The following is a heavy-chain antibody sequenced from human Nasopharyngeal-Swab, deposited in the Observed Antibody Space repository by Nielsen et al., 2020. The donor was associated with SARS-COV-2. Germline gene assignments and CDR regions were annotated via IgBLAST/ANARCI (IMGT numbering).Heavy chain of an antibody. J-gene: IGHJ4*02. CDR2: ISGSGGST. CDR3: ARDRLEKQPVFDY. CDR1: GFTFSSYA. V-gene: IGHV3-23*01. D-gene: IGHD6-13*01. Sequence: GESLKISCAASGFTFSSYAMSWVRQAPGKGLEWVSAISGSGGSTYYADSVKGRFTISRDNSKNTLYLQMNSLRAEDTAVYYCARDRLEKQPVFDYWGQGTLVTVSS.